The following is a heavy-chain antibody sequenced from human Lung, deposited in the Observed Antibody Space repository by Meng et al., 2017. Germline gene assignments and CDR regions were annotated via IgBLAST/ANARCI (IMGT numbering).Heavy chain of an antibody. CDR2: IDSNSDGGTT. J-gene: IGHJ4*02. D-gene: IGHD6-13*01. CDR1: GFSFTHAW. CDR3: ATGEAAADH. V-gene: IGHV3-15*04. Sequence: GEALKISCVASGFSFTHAWMSWVRQAPGEGLEWVGRIDSNSDGGTTDYAAPVKGRFTISRDDSKNTLYLQMNSLIIEDTALYFCATGEAAADHWGQGTLVTVSS.